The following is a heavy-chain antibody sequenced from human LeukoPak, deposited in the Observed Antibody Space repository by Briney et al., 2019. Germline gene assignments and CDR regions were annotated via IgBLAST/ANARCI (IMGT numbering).Heavy chain of an antibody. CDR3: ATLSGVRGYFYDEWGSFDY. V-gene: IGHV1-2*02. CDR2: INPNSGGT. Sequence: ASVKVSCKASGYTFTGYYMHWARQAPGQGLECMGWINPNSGGTNYAQKFQGRVTMTRDTSISTAYMELSRLRSDDTAVYYCATLSGVRGYFYDEWGSFDYWGQGTLVTVSS. D-gene: IGHD3-16*01. CDR1: GYTFTGYY. J-gene: IGHJ4*02.